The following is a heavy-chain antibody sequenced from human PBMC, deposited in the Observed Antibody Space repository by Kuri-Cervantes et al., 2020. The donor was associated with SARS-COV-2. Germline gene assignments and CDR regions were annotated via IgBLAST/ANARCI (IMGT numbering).Heavy chain of an antibody. V-gene: IGHV3-23*01. Sequence: GGSLRLSCSASGFTFSSYAMSWVRQAPGKGLEWVSAISGSGGSTYYADSVKARFTISRDNSKNTLYLQMNSLRAEDTAVYYCAKDPTYYDFWSGPITFYWYLDLWGRGTLVTVSS. CDR3: AKDPTYYDFWSGPITFYWYLDL. CDR2: ISGSGGST. CDR1: GFTFSSYA. J-gene: IGHJ2*01. D-gene: IGHD3-3*01.